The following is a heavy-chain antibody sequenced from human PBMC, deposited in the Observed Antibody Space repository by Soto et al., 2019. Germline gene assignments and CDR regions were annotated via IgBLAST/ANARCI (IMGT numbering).Heavy chain of an antibody. CDR1: GGSFGGSK. J-gene: IGHJ3*02. V-gene: IGHV4-34*01. CDR3: VRAVPWRKSFDI. D-gene: IGHD1-1*01. Sequence: QVQLQQWGAGFLKPSETLSLTCAVYGGSFGGSKWAWIGKPPVAGLEWIGEINQSGGTNYNPSLKSRVVISLDTSATQFSLRLNSVTAADTAVYYCVRAVPWRKSFDIWGQGTTVTVSS. CDR2: INQSGGT.